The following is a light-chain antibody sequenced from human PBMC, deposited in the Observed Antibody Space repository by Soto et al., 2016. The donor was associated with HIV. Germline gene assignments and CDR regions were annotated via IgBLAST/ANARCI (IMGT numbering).Light chain of an antibody. CDR3: QSADSSGTYVI. CDR1: ALPKQY. J-gene: IGLJ2*01. Sequence: SYELTQPPSVSVSPGQTARITCSGDALPKQYAYWYQQKPGQAPVLVIYKDSERRSGIPERFSGSSSGTTVTLTISGVQAEDEADYYCQSADSSGTYVIFGGGTKVTVL. CDR2: KDS. V-gene: IGLV3-25*03.